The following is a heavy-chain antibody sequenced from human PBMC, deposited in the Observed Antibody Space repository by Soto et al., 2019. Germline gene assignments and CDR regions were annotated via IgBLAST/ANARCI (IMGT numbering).Heavy chain of an antibody. V-gene: IGHV4-34*01. D-gene: IGHD6-19*01. Sequence: SETLSLTCAVYGGSFSGYYWSWIRQPPGKGLEWIGEINHSGSTNYNPSLKSRVTISVDTSKNQFSLKLSSVTAADTAVYYCACGIAVAGTRWFDPWGQGXLVTVYS. J-gene: IGHJ5*02. CDR2: INHSGST. CDR3: ACGIAVAGTRWFDP. CDR1: GGSFSGYY.